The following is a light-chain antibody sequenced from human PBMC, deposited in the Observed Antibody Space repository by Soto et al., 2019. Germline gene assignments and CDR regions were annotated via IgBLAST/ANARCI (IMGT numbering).Light chain of an antibody. J-gene: IGLJ1*01. Sequence: QSALTQPASVSGSPGQLITISCTGTSSDVGGYNYVSWYQHHPGKAPKLMIYEVSNRPSGVSYRFSGSKSGNTASLTISGLQAEDEADYYCNSYTGSGIVFGTGTKVTV. V-gene: IGLV2-14*01. CDR1: SSDVGGYNY. CDR2: EVS. CDR3: NSYTGSGIV.